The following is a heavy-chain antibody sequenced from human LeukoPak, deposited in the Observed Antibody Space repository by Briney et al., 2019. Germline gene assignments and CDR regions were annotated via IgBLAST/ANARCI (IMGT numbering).Heavy chain of an antibody. CDR1: GGSISSGDYY. CDR2: IYYSGST. Sequence: SSETLSLTCTVSGGSISSGDYYWSWIRQPPGKGLEWIGYIYYSGSTYYNPSLKSRVTISVDTSKNQFSLKLSSVTAADTAVYYCARVIVATINWFDPWGQGTLVTVSS. V-gene: IGHV4-30-4*01. J-gene: IGHJ5*02. D-gene: IGHD5-12*01. CDR3: ARVIVATINWFDP.